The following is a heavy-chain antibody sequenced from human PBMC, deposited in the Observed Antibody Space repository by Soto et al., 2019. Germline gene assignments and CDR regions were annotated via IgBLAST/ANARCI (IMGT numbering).Heavy chain of an antibody. J-gene: IGHJ4*02. Sequence: QVQLVQSGAEVKKPESSVKVSCKAPGGTFSTYAISWVRQAPGQGLEWMGGIIPMFGTANYAQRFQDRATITADESTNTVYMELSSLRSEATAVYFCASGIQLWLRRINNGYSGWGQGTLVTVSS. CDR2: IIPMFGTA. V-gene: IGHV1-69*12. D-gene: IGHD5-18*01. CDR1: GGTFSTYA. CDR3: ASGIQLWLRRINNGYSG.